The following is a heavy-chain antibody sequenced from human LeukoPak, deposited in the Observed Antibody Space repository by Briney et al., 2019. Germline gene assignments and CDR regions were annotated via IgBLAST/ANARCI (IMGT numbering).Heavy chain of an antibody. CDR3: ARPSASSWCLRSPRSGANWFDP. CDR1: GGSFSGYY. Sequence: SEALSLTCAVYGGSFSGYYWSWIRQPPGKGLEWIGEINHSGSTNYNPSLKSRVTISLDTSKNQFSLKLSSVTAADTAVYYCARPSASSWCLRSPRSGANWFDPWGQGTLVTVSS. D-gene: IGHD6-13*01. V-gene: IGHV4-34*01. CDR2: INHSGST. J-gene: IGHJ5*02.